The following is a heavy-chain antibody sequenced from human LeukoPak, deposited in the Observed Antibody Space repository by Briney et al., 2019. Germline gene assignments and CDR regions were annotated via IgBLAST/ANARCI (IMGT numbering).Heavy chain of an antibody. D-gene: IGHD2-8*02. J-gene: IGHJ4*02. CDR2: ISAYNGNT. CDR3: ARDHSTYWRYYFDY. Sequence: EASVKVSCKASGYTFTSYGISWVRQAPGQGLEWMGWISAYNGNTNYAQKLQGRVTMTTDTSTSTAYMELRSLRSDDTAVYYCARDHSTYWRYYFDYWGQGTLVTVSS. V-gene: IGHV1-18*01. CDR1: GYTFTSYG.